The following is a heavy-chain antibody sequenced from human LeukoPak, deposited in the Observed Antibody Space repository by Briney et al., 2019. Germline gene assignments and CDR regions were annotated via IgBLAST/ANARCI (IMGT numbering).Heavy chain of an antibody. CDR2: ISGSGGST. V-gene: IGHV3-23*01. Sequence: GGSLRLSCAASGFTFSSYAMSWVRQAPGKGLEWVSAISGSGGSTYYADSVKGRFTISRDNSKNTLYLQMNSLRAEDTAVYYRAKDEPTVTTDWGYYGMDVWGQGTTVTVSS. CDR3: AKDEPTVTTDWGYYGMDV. J-gene: IGHJ6*02. D-gene: IGHD4-17*01. CDR1: GFTFSSYA.